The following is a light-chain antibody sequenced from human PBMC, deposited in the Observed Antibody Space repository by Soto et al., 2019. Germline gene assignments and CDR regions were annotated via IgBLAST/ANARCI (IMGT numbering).Light chain of an antibody. Sequence: QSVLTQPASVSGSPGQSITISCTGGSSDVGSYNRVSWYRQHPGKAPQLIIYEVSNRPSGVSNRFSGSKSGNTASLTISGLQAEDEADYFCSALTRSDTWVIGGGTKVTVL. CDR2: EVS. CDR1: SSDVGSYNR. V-gene: IGLV2-14*02. CDR3: SALTRSDTWV. J-gene: IGLJ3*02.